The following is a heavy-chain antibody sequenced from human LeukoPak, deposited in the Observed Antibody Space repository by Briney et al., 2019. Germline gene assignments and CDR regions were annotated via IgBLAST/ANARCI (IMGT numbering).Heavy chain of an antibody. CDR2: IYYSKNT. Sequence: SETLSLTCTVSGGSISSSSAYWGWIRQPPGKGLEWIGSIYYSKNTYYNPSLKSRVTISVDTSKNQFSLKLTSVTAADTAVYYCARQDGVVTAIPLIFFDYWGQGTLVTVSS. V-gene: IGHV4-39*01. CDR3: ARQDGVVTAIPLIFFDY. J-gene: IGHJ4*02. D-gene: IGHD2-21*02. CDR1: GGSISSSSAY.